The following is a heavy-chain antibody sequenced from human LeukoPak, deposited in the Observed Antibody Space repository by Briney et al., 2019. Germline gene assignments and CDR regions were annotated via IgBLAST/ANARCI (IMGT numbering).Heavy chain of an antibody. Sequence: PSETLSLTCTVSGDSISSYYWSWIRQPPGKGLEWIVYIYYSGSTNYDPSLKSRVTISLDTSKNQFSLKLSSVTAADTAVYYCARLSYYYDSSGYYLYYFDYWGQGTLVTVSS. CDR3: ARLSYYYDSSGYYLYYFDY. V-gene: IGHV4-59*01. CDR1: GDSISSYY. J-gene: IGHJ4*02. D-gene: IGHD3-22*01. CDR2: IYYSGST.